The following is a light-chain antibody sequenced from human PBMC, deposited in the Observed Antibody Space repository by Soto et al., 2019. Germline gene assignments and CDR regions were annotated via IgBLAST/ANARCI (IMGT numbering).Light chain of an antibody. CDR2: DVS. J-gene: IGLJ1*01. Sequence: QSALTQPASVSGSPGQSITISCTGTSSDVGGYNYVSWLQQHPGKVPKLIIYDVSSRPSGVSNRFSGSKSGNTASQTISGLQAEDEADYYCTSYTSSNTHVFGGGTKLTVL. V-gene: IGLV2-14*01. CDR1: SSDVGGYNY. CDR3: TSYTSSNTHV.